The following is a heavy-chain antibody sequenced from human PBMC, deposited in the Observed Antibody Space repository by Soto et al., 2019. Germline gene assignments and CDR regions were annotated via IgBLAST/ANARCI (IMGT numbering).Heavy chain of an antibody. Sequence: QVQLQQWGAGLLKTSETLSLTCAVYGESFSGHYWSWIRQPPGEGLEWIGEINRSGSTNYSPSLKSLVTISVDTSKNQFSLRLTSVTAADTAVYYFARAPIQGHQCEGQPPTSQTLDYWGQGTLVTVSS. CDR3: ARAPIQGHQCEGQPPTSQTLDY. V-gene: IGHV4-34*01. D-gene: IGHD1-26*01. CDR2: INRSGST. J-gene: IGHJ4*02. CDR1: GESFSGHY.